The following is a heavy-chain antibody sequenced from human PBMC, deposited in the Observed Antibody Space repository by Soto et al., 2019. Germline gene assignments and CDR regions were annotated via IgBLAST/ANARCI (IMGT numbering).Heavy chain of an antibody. Sequence: GGSLRLSCAASGFTFSSYAMSWVRQAPGKGLEWVSAISGSGGSTYYADSVKGRFTISRDNSKNTLYLQMNSLRAEDTAVYYCARVRYYDFSRDAFDIWGQGTMVTVSS. D-gene: IGHD3-3*01. V-gene: IGHV3-23*01. CDR1: GFTFSSYA. CDR2: ISGSGGST. J-gene: IGHJ3*02. CDR3: ARVRYYDFSRDAFDI.